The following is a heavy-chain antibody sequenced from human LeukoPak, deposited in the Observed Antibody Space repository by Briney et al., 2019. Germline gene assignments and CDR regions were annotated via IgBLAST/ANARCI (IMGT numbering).Heavy chain of an antibody. CDR3: ARVGCSGGSCSSRGDYYYGMDV. CDR1: RFTFSSYS. Sequence: GGSLRLSCAASRFTFSSYSMNWVRQAPGKGLEWVSSISSSGTYIKYADSVKGRFTISRDNGKNSLYLQMNSLTAEDTAVYYCARVGCSGGSCSSRGDYYYGMDVWGQGTTVTVSS. CDR2: ISSSGTYI. D-gene: IGHD2-15*01. V-gene: IGHV3-21*01. J-gene: IGHJ6*02.